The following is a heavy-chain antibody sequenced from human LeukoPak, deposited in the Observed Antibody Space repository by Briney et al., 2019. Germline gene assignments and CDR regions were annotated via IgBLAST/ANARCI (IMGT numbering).Heavy chain of an antibody. V-gene: IGHV3-33*01. CDR1: GFTFSSYG. CDR2: LWYDGSNK. D-gene: IGHD5-12*01. Sequence: PGGCLRLSCAASGFTFSSYGMHWVRQAPGKGLEWVAILWYDGSNKYYADSVKGRFSISRDNSMITLYLQMHTLRAEDTAVYYCARDREGYSGYDRGFDYWGQGTLVTV. J-gene: IGHJ4*02. CDR3: ARDREGYSGYDRGFDY.